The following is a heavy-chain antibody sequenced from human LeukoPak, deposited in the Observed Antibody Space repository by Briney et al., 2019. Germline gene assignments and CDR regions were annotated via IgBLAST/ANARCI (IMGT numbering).Heavy chain of an antibody. CDR3: ARDLVTVTKGFDI. J-gene: IGHJ3*02. V-gene: IGHV4-59*11. Sequence: SETLSLTCAVSDDSFSSHYWTWIRQPPGKGLEWIGYISYIGTTDYNPSLKSRVTISIDTSKNQFSLKLSSVTAADTAVYYCARDLVTVTKGFDIWGQGTMVSVSS. D-gene: IGHD4-17*01. CDR2: ISYIGTT. CDR1: DDSFSSHY.